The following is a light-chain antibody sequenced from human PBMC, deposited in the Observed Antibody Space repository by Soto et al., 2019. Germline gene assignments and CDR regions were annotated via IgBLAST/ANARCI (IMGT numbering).Light chain of an antibody. CDR3: QQYKEWPPYT. CDR1: QSVATN. J-gene: IGKJ2*01. V-gene: IGKV3-15*01. CDR2: AAS. Sequence: EIVMTQSPATLSVSQGERATLSCRASQSVATNLAWYQQKPAQAPRLLIYAASTRATGVPARFSGSGSGTEFSLTISSLQSEDFAVYYCQQYKEWPPYTFGQGTKLEL.